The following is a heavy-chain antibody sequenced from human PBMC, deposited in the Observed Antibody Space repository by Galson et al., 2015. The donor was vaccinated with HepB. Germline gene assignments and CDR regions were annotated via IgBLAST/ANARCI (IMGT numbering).Heavy chain of an antibody. J-gene: IGHJ4*02. CDR3: AKVHISGPNDY. D-gene: IGHD6-19*01. V-gene: IGHV3-23*01. CDR2: MSGSGRTT. CDR1: GFAFSGYA. Sequence: SLRLSCAASGFAFSGYAMSWVRQAPGKGLEWVSTMSGSGRTTYYADSVKGRFTISRDNSQNSLYLQMNSLRAEDTAIYYCAKVHISGPNDYWGQGTLVTVSS.